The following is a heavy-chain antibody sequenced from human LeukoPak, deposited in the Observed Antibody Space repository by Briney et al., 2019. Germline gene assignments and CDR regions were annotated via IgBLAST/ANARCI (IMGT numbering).Heavy chain of an antibody. V-gene: IGHV3-23*01. CDR1: GFDFSSFA. D-gene: IGHD4-17*01. Sequence: GGSLRLSCAASGFDFSSFAMTWVRQAPGEGLEWVSSIAAGHYSTYNTDSVRGRFTISRDNSKDTLYLQMNSLRADDTAVYYCTKDPNGDYVGAFDPWGQGTPVTVSS. CDR2: IAAGHYST. J-gene: IGHJ5*02. CDR3: TKDPNGDYVGAFDP.